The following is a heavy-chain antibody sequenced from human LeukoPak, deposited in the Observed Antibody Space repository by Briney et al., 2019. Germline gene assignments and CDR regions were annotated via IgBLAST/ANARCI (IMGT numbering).Heavy chain of an antibody. V-gene: IGHV4-4*08. CDR2: IDNSGST. J-gene: IGHJ4*02. Sequence: SETLSLTCTVSGGHIDSFFWNWIRQPPGKGLEWIGYIDNSGSTKYSPSLKSRITMSRDTSKKQFSLKLTSVTAADTAMCYCASGAGWLIDHWGQGTLVSVSS. CDR3: ASGAGWLIDH. CDR1: GGHIDSFF. D-gene: IGHD6-19*01.